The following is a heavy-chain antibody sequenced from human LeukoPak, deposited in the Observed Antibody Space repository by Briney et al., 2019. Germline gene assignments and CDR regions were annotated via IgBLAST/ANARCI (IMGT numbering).Heavy chain of an antibody. V-gene: IGHV3-7*01. J-gene: IGHJ4*02. D-gene: IGHD6-19*01. CDR1: GFSFSSYW. Sequence: AGGSLRLSCAASGFSFSSYWMNWVRQAPGKGLEWVANIKEDGSEKYYVDSVKGRFTISRDNAKNSLYLQMNSLRAEDTAVYYCARAHSGGDYWGQGTLVTVSS. CDR3: ARAHSGGDY. CDR2: IKEDGSEK.